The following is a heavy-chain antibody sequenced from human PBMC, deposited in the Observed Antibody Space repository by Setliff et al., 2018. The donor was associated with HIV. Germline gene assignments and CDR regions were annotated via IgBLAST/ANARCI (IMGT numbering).Heavy chain of an antibody. CDR2: IYYSGAT. D-gene: IGHD5-12*01. CDR3: ASGRGAKGGYDYFGS. CDR1: GDSISSGGYY. Sequence: KPSETLSLTCTVSGDSISSGGYYWSWIRQLPGKGLEWIGYIYYSGATYYNPSLKNRVTISLDTSKSQFSLKLTSVTAADTALYYCASGRGAKGGYDYFGSWGQGTLVTVS. J-gene: IGHJ4*02. V-gene: IGHV4-31*03.